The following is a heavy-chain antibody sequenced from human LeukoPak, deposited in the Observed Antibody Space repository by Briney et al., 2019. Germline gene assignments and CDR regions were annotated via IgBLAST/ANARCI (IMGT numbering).Heavy chain of an antibody. CDR2: ISYDGSNK. CDR3: AVPPTVTTWDY. D-gene: IGHD4-17*01. Sequence: GGSLRLSCAASGFTFSSYAMRWVRQAPGKGLEWVAVISYDGSNKYYADSVKGRFTISRDNSKNTLYLQMNSLRAEDTAVYYCAVPPTVTTWDYWGQGTLVTVSS. J-gene: IGHJ4*02. CDR1: GFTFSSYA. V-gene: IGHV3-30-3*01.